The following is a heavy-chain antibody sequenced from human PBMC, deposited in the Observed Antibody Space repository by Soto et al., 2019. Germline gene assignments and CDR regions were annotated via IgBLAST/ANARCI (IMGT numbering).Heavy chain of an antibody. CDR2: IYYSGST. J-gene: IGHJ4*02. D-gene: IGHD2-2*01. CDR3: ARQYCSSTRCYPYFDY. V-gene: IGHV4-59*01. Sequence: QVQLQESGPGLVKTSETLSLTCTVSGGSISSYYWSWIRQPPGKGLGWIGNIYYSGSTNYNPSLKSRVTISVDTSKNQFSLKLSSVTAADTAVYYCARQYCSSTRCYPYFDYWGQGTLVTVSS. CDR1: GGSISSYY.